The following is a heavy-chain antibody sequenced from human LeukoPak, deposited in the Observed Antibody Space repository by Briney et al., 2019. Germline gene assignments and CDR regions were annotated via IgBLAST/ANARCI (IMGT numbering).Heavy chain of an antibody. V-gene: IGHV4-61*02. J-gene: IGHJ4*02. Sequence: SETLSLTCTVSGGSISSGNYYCSWIRQPAGKELEWIGRIYTSGSTNYNPYLKSRVTISGDTSKNQFSLKLSSVTAADTAFYYCARVGNSGTYQFDYWGQGTLLTVSS. D-gene: IGHD1-26*01. CDR1: GGSISSGNYY. CDR2: IYTSGST. CDR3: ARVGNSGTYQFDY.